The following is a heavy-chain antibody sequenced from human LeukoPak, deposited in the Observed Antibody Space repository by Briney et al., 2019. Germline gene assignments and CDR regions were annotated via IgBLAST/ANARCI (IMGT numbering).Heavy chain of an antibody. J-gene: IGHJ6*02. CDR1: GFTFSSYW. CDR2: INSDGSST. Sequence: GGSLRLSCAASGFTFSSYWMHWVRQAPGKGLVWVSRINSDGSSTSYADSVKGRFTISRDNAKNSLYLQMNSLRAEDTALYYCGKDTNPGGMDVWGQGTTVIVSS. V-gene: IGHV3-74*01. D-gene: IGHD1-14*01. CDR3: GKDTNPGGMDV.